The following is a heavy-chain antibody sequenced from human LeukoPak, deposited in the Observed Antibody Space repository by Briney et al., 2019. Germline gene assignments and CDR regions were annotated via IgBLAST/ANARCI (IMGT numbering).Heavy chain of an antibody. V-gene: IGHV4-4*07. J-gene: IGHJ4*02. CDR2: SYTTGST. Sequence: SGTMSLTCTISGGSIRPYYWSWIRQPAGKALEWIGRSYTTGSTNYTPSLKSRVTMSLDTSTNQFSLRPTSVTAAHTAVYYCARSAGSGFHLDSWGQGPLVTVSS. CDR3: ARSAGSGFHLDS. CDR1: GGSIRPYY.